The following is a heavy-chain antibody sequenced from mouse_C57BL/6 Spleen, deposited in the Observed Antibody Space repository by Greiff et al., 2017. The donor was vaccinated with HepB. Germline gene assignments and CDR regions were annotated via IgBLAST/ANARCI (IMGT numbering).Heavy chain of an antibody. CDR3: AREGDSNHVGYFDY. V-gene: IGHV1-82*01. Sequence: QVQLQQSGPELVKPGASVKISCKASGYAFSSSWMNWVKQRPGKGLEWIGRIYPGDGDTNYNGKFKGKATLTADKSSSTAYMQLSSLTSEDSAVYFCAREGDSNHVGYFDYWGQGTTLTVSS. CDR1: GYAFSSSW. J-gene: IGHJ2*01. D-gene: IGHD2-5*01. CDR2: IYPGDGDT.